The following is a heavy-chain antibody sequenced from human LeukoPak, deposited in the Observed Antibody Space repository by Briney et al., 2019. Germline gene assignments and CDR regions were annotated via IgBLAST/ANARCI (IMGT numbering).Heavy chain of an antibody. CDR1: GFTLNTYG. CDR2: IRFDGSNK. Sequence: GGSLRLSCAASGFTLNTYGMHWVRQAPGKGLEWVAFIRFDGSNKYYADSVKGRFTISRDNSKNSLYLQMKSLRPEDTAVYYCARGDGYCSSASCSGNWGQGTLVTVSS. D-gene: IGHD2-2*03. V-gene: IGHV3-30*02. J-gene: IGHJ4*02. CDR3: ARGDGYCSSASCSGN.